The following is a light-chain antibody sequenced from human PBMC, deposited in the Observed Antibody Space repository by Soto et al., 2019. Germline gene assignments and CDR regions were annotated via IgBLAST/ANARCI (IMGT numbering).Light chain of an antibody. Sequence: DIQLTQSPSTLSASLGDRVTLTCRASQGISNSLAWYKQKPGKAPKRLIYSASTLQSGVPSRFSGGFSGTEFTLTISSLQPEDFATYYCQQLYRYPITFGQGTRLEIK. CDR1: QGISNS. J-gene: IGKJ5*01. CDR2: SAS. V-gene: IGKV1-9*01. CDR3: QQLYRYPIT.